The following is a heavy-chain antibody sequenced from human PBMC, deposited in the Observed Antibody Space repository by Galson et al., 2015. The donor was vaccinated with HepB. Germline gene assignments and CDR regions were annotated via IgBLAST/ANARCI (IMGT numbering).Heavy chain of an antibody. Sequence: SLRLSCAASGFTFSSYAMHWVRQAPGKGLEWVAVISYDGSNKYYADSVKGRFTISRDNSKNTLYLQMNSLRAEDTAVYYCARPIDGTVVTTNGYFDLWGRGTLVTVSS. J-gene: IGHJ2*01. CDR3: ARPIDGTVVTTNGYFDL. V-gene: IGHV3-30-3*01. CDR1: GFTFSSYA. CDR2: ISYDGSNK. D-gene: IGHD4-23*01.